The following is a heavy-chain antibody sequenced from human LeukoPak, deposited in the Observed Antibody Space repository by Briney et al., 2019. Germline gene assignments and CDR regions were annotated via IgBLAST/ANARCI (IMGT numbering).Heavy chain of an antibody. CDR2: IVVGSGNT. CDR3: AATSTYGGLTSYYYGMDV. V-gene: IGHV1-58*01. CDR1: GFTLSSSA. Sequence: ASVKVSCKASGFTLSSSALQWVRQARGQRLEWIGWIVVGSGNTNYAQKFQERVTITRDMSTSTAYMELSSLRSEDTAVYYCAATSTYGGLTSYYYGMDVWGQGTTVTVSS. D-gene: IGHD4-23*01. J-gene: IGHJ6*02.